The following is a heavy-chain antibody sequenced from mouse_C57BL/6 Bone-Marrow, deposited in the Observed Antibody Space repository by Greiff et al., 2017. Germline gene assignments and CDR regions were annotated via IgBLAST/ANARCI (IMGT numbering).Heavy chain of an antibody. CDR3: ARDYYGAMDY. V-gene: IGHV1-69*01. D-gene: IGHD1-2*01. Sequence: QVQLQQPGAELVMPGASVKLSCKASGYTFTSYWMHWVKQRPGQGLEWIGEIDPSDSYTNYNQKFKGKSTLTVDKSSSPAYMQLSSLTSADSAVYYCARDYYGAMDYWGQGTSVTVSS. CDR1: GYTFTSYW. J-gene: IGHJ4*01. CDR2: IDPSDSYT.